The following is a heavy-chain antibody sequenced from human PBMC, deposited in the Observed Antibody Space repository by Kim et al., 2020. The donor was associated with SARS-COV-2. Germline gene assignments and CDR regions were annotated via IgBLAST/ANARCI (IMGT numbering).Heavy chain of an antibody. Sequence: SETLSLTCTVSGGSISSYYWSWIRQPPGKGLEWIGYIYYSGSTNYNPSLKSRVTISVDTSKNQFSLKLSSVTAADTAVYYCASLPLISIAAAGTSNYYG. CDR3: ASLPLISIAAAGTSNYYG. V-gene: IGHV4-59*01. J-gene: IGHJ6*01. D-gene: IGHD6-13*01. CDR1: GGSISSYY. CDR2: IYYSGST.